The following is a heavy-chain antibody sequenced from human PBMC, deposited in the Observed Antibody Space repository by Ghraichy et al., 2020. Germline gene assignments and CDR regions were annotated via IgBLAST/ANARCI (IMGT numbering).Heavy chain of an antibody. D-gene: IGHD5-24*01. CDR2: ISSSGSTI. CDR1: GFTFSSYE. V-gene: IGHV3-48*03. J-gene: IGHJ6*02. Sequence: GGSLRLSCAASGFTFSSYEMNWVRQAPGKGLEWVSYISSSGSTIYYADSVKGRFTISRDNAKNSLYLQMNSLRAEDTAVYYCARGEMATTTAYYYYGMDVWGQGTTVTVSS. CDR3: ARGEMATTTAYYYYGMDV.